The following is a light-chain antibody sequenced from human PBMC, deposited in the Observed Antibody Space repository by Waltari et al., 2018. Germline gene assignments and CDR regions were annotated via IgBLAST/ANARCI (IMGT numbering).Light chain of an antibody. Sequence: KMTQSPDTLSASVGDRVTITCRASENIDSRLAWYQQKPGKAPQLLIYGASNLENGLPLRFMGSGSGTEFTLTISSLQPDDYATYHCQQYMNYFKTFGQGTKVEI. CDR1: ENIDSR. CDR2: GAS. V-gene: IGKV1-5*03. J-gene: IGKJ1*01. CDR3: QQYMNYFKT.